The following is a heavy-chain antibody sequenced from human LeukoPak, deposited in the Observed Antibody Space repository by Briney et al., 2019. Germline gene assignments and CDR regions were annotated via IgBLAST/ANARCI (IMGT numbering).Heavy chain of an antibody. J-gene: IGHJ4*02. V-gene: IGHV5-51*01. Sequence: GEPLKISCKGSGYSFTSYWIGWLRQMPGKGLEWMGIIYPGDSDPSYSPSFQGQVTISADKSISTAYLQWSSLNASDPAMYYCARHPAWYSSGWAPDYWGQGTLVTVSS. CDR2: IYPGDSDP. CDR3: ARHPAWYSSGWAPDY. D-gene: IGHD6-19*01. CDR1: GYSFTSYW.